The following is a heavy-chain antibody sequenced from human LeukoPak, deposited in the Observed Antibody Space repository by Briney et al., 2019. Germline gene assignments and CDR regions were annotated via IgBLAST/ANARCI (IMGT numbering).Heavy chain of an antibody. D-gene: IGHD4-23*01. CDR3: AREGYGGNSFFDY. Sequence: SETLSLTCTVSGGSISSYYWSWIRQPPGKGREWIGYIYYSGSTNYNPSLKSRVTISVDTSKNQFSLKLSSVTAADTAVYYCAREGYGGNSFFDYWGQGTLVTVSS. CDR2: IYYSGST. CDR1: GGSISSYY. J-gene: IGHJ4*02. V-gene: IGHV4-59*01.